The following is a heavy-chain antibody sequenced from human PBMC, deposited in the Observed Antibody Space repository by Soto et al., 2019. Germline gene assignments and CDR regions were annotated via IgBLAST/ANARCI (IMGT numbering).Heavy chain of an antibody. J-gene: IGHJ4*02. CDR1: GVAFSFYS. Sequence: EVVLLESGGGLVQPGGSLRLSCEVSGVAFSFYSMSWVRQAPGKGLEWVASISGNGGTTYYAASGKGRFTFSRDNSKNTVYLQMNSLRGEDTAVYYCAKDRGGLTSGLEFFDFWGQGTLVTVSA. CDR3: AKDRGGLTSGLEFFDF. V-gene: IGHV3-23*01. D-gene: IGHD3-3*01. CDR2: ISGNGGTT.